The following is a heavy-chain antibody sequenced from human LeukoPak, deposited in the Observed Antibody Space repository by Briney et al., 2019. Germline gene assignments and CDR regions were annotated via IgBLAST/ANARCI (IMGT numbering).Heavy chain of an antibody. CDR3: ARHWVFGALDDY. CDR1: GFTFIDYY. Sequence: GGSLRLSCAASGFTFIDYYMSGIRQAPGKGREWVSDISSSGSTIYYADSVKGRFTISSDNAKNSLYLQMNSLRAEDTAVYYCARHWVFGALDDYWGQGTLVTVSS. V-gene: IGHV3-11*01. CDR2: ISSSGSTI. D-gene: IGHD3-3*01. J-gene: IGHJ4*02.